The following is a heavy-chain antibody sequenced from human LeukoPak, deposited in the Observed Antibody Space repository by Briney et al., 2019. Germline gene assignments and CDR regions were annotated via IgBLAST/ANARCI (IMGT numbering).Heavy chain of an antibody. CDR1: GGSISSYY. CDR2: IYYSGST. J-gene: IGHJ5*02. V-gene: IGHV4-59*08. Sequence: SETLSLTCTVSGGSISSYYWSWIRQPPGKGPEWIGYIYYSGSTNYNPSLKSRVTISVDTSKNQYSLKLSSVTAADTAVYYCARRVVVITESGVNWFDPWGQGTLVTVSS. CDR3: ARRVVVITESGVNWFDP. D-gene: IGHD3-22*01.